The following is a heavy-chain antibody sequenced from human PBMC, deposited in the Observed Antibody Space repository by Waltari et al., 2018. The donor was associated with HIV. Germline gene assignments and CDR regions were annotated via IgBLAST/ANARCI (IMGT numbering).Heavy chain of an antibody. Sequence: EVQLVESGGGVVQAGGALRLSFAASGFPFSSHWMHWVRQAPGKGLVWVARINGDGSGTSYADSVRGRFSISRENAENSLHLHMNSVRPEDTGLYYCTREGVETTAPADYWGQGTLVTVSS. CDR1: GFPFSSHW. V-gene: IGHV3-74*01. CDR2: INGDGSGT. CDR3: TREGVETTAPADY. D-gene: IGHD4-17*01. J-gene: IGHJ4*02.